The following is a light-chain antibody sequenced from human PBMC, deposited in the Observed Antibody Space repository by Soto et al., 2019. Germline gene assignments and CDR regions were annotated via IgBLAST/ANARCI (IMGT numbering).Light chain of an antibody. V-gene: IGKV3-11*01. J-gene: IGKJ4*01. CDR3: QRRSNWPLT. CDR2: DAS. Sequence: EIVMTQSPATLSVSPGGRATLSCRASQSVSNYLAWYQQKPGQAPRLLIYDASNRATGIPARFSGSGSGTDFTLTISSLEPEDFAVYYCQRRSNWPLTFGGGTKVDIK. CDR1: QSVSNY.